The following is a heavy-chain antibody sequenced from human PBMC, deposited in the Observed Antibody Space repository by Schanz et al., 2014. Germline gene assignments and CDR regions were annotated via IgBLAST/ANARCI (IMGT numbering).Heavy chain of an antibody. J-gene: IGHJ4*02. CDR2: IFFRGST. CDR1: GGSISSGGYS. D-gene: IGHD6-13*01. Sequence: QVQLQESGPGLVKPSQTLSLTCAVSGGSISSGGYSWSWIRQPPGKGLEWIGYIFFRGSTYYNPSLKSRVTISIDTSKNQFSLRLTSVTAADTAVYYCARAAGPVDYWGQGTLVTVSS. CDR3: ARAAGPVDY. V-gene: IGHV4-30-4*07.